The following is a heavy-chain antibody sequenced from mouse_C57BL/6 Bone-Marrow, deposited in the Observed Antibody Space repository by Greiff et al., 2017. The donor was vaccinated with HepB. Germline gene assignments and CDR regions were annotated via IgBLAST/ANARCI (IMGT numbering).Heavy chain of an antibody. CDR3: TRVDYYSNYAMDY. CDR2: ISSGGDYI. D-gene: IGHD2-5*01. Sequence: EVKVVESGEGLVKPGGSLKLSCAASGFTFSSYAMSWVRQTPEKRLEWVAYISSGGDYIYYADTVKGRFTISRDNARNTLYLQMSSLKSEDTAMYYCTRVDYYSNYAMDYWGQGTSVTVSS. CDR1: GFTFSSYA. V-gene: IGHV5-9-1*02. J-gene: IGHJ4*01.